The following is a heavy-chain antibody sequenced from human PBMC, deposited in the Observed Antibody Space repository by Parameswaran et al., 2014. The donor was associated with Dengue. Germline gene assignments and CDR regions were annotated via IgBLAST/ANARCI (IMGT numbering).Heavy chain of an antibody. V-gene: IGHV4-59*01. D-gene: IGHD3-16*02. Sequence: RWIRQPPGKGLEWIGYIYYSGSTNYNPSLKSRVTISVDTSKNQFSLKLSSVTAADTAVYYCARSSGGFFGGVIVMFDYWGQGTLVTVSS. CDR2: IYYSGST. J-gene: IGHJ4*02. CDR3: ARSSGGFFGGVIVMFDY.